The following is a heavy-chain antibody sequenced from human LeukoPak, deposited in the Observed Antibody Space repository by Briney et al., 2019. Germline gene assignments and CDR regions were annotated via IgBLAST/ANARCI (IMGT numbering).Heavy chain of an antibody. J-gene: IGHJ4*02. CDR3: ARDIGLCPLDY. CDR1: GFTFSGYY. Sequence: GGSLRLSCAASGFTFSGYYMSWIRQAPGKGLEWVSYISSTASTIYYADSVKGRFTISRDNAKNSLYLQMNSLRAEDTAVYYCARDIGLCPLDYWGQGTLVTVSS. D-gene: IGHD2-2*01. V-gene: IGHV3-11*01. CDR2: ISSTASTI.